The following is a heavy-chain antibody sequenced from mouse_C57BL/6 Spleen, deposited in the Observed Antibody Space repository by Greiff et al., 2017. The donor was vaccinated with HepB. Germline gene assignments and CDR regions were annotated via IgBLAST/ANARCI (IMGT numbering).Heavy chain of an antibody. D-gene: IGHD1-1*01. Sequence: QVQLQQPGAELVKPGASVKVSCKASGYTFTSYWMHWVKQRPGQGLEWIGRIHPSDSDTNYNQKFKGKATLTVDKSYSTAYMQLSSLTSEDSAVYYCAIPTVEEDFDDWGQGTTLTVSS. CDR2: IHPSDSDT. J-gene: IGHJ2*01. CDR1: GYTFTSYW. CDR3: AIPTVEEDFDD. V-gene: IGHV1-74*01.